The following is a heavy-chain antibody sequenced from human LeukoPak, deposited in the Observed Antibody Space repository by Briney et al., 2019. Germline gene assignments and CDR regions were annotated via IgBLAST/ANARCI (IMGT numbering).Heavy chain of an antibody. V-gene: IGHV3-74*01. CDR2: INHDGSST. Sequence: GGSLRLSCAASGFTFSYYWMHWVRQAPGKGLVWVSRINHDGSSTTYADSVKGRFTISRDNAKNTLYLQMNSLRAEDTAVYYCARAPYSTGRGYYFDYWGQGTLVTVS. CDR1: GFTFSYYW. J-gene: IGHJ4*02. D-gene: IGHD2-8*02. CDR3: ARAPYSTGRGYYFDY.